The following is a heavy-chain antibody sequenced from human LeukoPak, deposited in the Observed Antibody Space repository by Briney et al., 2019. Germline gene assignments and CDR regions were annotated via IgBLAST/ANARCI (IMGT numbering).Heavy chain of an antibody. CDR2: IYSGDNT. J-gene: IGHJ6*03. D-gene: IGHD3-10*01. V-gene: IGHV3-53*01. CDR3: ARHGSITMVRGRLRYFYMDV. CDR1: GFTVSSNY. Sequence: GGSLRLSCAASGFTVSSNYMSWVRQAPGKGLEWVSVIYSGDNTFYADSVRGRFTISRDNSKNTLYLQMNSLRAEDTAVYYCARHGSITMVRGRLRYFYMDVWGKGTTVTISS.